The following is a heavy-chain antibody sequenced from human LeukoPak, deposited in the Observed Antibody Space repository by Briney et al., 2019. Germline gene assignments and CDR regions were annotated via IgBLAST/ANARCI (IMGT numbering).Heavy chain of an antibody. CDR2: IHTSGTA. Sequence: SETLSLTCTVSGGSISSYLWSWIRQPAGKGLEWLGRIHTSGTATYSPSLQSRVTMSVDTSKKQISLRLSSVTAADTAVYYCATEQVSASAWGFDYWGQGSLASVSS. CDR1: GGSISSYL. D-gene: IGHD5/OR15-5a*01. V-gene: IGHV4-4*07. J-gene: IGHJ4*02. CDR3: ATEQVSASAWGFDY.